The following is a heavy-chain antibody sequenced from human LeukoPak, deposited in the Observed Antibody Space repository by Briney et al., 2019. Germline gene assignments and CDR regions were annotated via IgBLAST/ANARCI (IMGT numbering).Heavy chain of an antibody. CDR1: GFTFSSYS. V-gene: IGHV3-21*01. J-gene: IGHJ4*02. CDR2: ISSSSSYI. Sequence: GGSLRLSCAASGFTFSSYSMNWVRQAPGKGLEWVSSISSSSSYIYYADSVKGRFTISRDNAKNSLYLQMNSLRAEDTAVYYCARAKPRLAEFDYWGQGTLVTVSS. CDR3: ARAKPRLAEFDY.